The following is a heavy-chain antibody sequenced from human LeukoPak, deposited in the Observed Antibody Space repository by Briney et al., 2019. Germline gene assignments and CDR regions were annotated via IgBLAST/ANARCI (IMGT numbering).Heavy chain of an antibody. V-gene: IGHV3-21*01. D-gene: IGHD5-18*01. J-gene: IGHJ4*02. CDR3: ARDLGGYSYGSHFDC. CDR2: ITTSSSYI. Sequence: PGGSLRLSCAASGFTFSTYYMNWVRQAPGKGLEWVSSITTSSSYIYYADSVKGRFTISRDNAKNSLYLQMNSLRAEDTAVYYCARDLGGYSYGSHFDCWGQGTLVTVSS. CDR1: GFTFSTYY.